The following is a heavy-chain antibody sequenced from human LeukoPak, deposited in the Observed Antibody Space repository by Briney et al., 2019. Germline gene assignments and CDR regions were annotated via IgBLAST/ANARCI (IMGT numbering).Heavy chain of an antibody. V-gene: IGHV3-21*01. CDR3: AREIVVVPA. Sequence: GGSLRLSCAASGFTFSSYSMNWVRQAPGKGLEWVSSISSSSSYISYADSVRGRFTISRDNAKNSLYLQMNSLRAEDTAVYYCAREIVVVPAWGQGTLVTVSS. D-gene: IGHD2-2*01. J-gene: IGHJ4*02. CDR2: ISSSSSYI. CDR1: GFTFSSYS.